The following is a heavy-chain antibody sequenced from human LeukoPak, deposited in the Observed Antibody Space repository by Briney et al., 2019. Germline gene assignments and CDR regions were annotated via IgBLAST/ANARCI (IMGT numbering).Heavy chain of an antibody. CDR3: AKVPVVVVVTHYFRH. CDR1: GFTFSSYA. Sequence: PGGSLRLSCAASGFTFSSYAMSWVRQAPGKGLEWVSGISGSGGDTYYADSVKGRFTISRDNSKNTLYLQMNSLRAEDTAVYYCAKVPVVVVVTHYFRHWGQGTLVTVSS. V-gene: IGHV3-23*01. J-gene: IGHJ4*02. D-gene: IGHD2-15*01. CDR2: ISGSGGDT.